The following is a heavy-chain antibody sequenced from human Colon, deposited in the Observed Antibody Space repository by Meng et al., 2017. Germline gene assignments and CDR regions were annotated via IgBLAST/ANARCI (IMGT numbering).Heavy chain of an antibody. CDR3: ARKRDGYNPFDD. CDR2: IYYSGST. Sequence: VQRHGSAPALLKPSDTLPPHCAASGYSISSSNWGVWIRQHPGKGLEWIGYIYYSGSTDYNPSLKSRVTMSVDTSKNQFSLKLSSVTAVDTAVYYCARKRDGYNPFDDWGQGTLVTVSS. V-gene: IGHV4-28*01. CDR1: GYSISSSNW. D-gene: IGHD5-24*01. J-gene: IGHJ4*02.